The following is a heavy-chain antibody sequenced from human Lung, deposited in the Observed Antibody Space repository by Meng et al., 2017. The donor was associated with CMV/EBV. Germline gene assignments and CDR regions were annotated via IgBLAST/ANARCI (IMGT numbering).Heavy chain of an antibody. CDR3: ARGGSSSWRQGVFDY. D-gene: IGHD6-13*01. CDR2: INWNGDST. CDR1: GFTFDDYG. Sequence: GGSLRLSCAASGFTFDDYGVSWVRQVPGKGLEWVSGINWNGDSTGYADSVKGRFTISRDNAKNSLYLQMNSLRAEDTALYHCARGGSSSWRQGVFDYWGHGTXVTVSS. J-gene: IGHJ4*01. V-gene: IGHV3-20*01.